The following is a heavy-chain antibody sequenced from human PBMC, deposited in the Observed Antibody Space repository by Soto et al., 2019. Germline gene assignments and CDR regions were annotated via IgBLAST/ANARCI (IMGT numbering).Heavy chain of an antibody. CDR2: INAGNGNT. D-gene: IGHD3-16*01. V-gene: IGHV1-3*01. J-gene: IGHJ4*02. CDR1: GYTFTSYA. CDR3: ARDQITFGGVTLDY. Sequence: QVQLVQSGAEVKKPGASVKVSCKASGYTFTSYAMHWVRQAPGQRLEWMGWINAGNGNTKYSQKFQGRVTITRDTSASTAYMELSSLRSEDTAVYYCARDQITFGGVTLDYWGQGTLVTVSS.